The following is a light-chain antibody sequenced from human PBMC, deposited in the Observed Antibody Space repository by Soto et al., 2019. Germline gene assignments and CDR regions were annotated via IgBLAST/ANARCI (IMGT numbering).Light chain of an antibody. CDR3: QQSYSAPHT. V-gene: IGKV1-39*01. CDR1: QSISSY. J-gene: IGKJ2*01. CDR2: AAS. Sequence: DIQMTPSPSSLSASVGDRVTITCRASQSISSYLTWYQQKPGQAPKLLIYAASNLQSGVPSRFSGSGSGTDFTLPISSLQPEDLATYYCQQSYSAPHTFGQGTKLEIK.